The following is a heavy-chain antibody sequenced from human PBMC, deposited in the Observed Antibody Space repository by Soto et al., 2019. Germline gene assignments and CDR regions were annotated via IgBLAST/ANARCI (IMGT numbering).Heavy chain of an antibody. J-gene: IGHJ6*02. CDR2: LSSSGDNT. CDR3: AKRGYPLAYYYGMDH. D-gene: IGHD5-12*01. Sequence: EVQLLESGGGLVQPGGSLRLSCAASGFTFSSYAVSWVRQAPGKGLEWVSALSSSGDNTYYADSVKGRFTVSRDNFKNMLYLQMNRLRAEDTALYYCAKRGYPLAYYYGMDHWGQGTTVTVSS. CDR1: GFTFSSYA. V-gene: IGHV3-23*01.